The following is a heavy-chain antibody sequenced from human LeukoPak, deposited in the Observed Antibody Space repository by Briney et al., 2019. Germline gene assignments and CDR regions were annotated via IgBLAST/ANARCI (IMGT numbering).Heavy chain of an antibody. D-gene: IGHD3-22*01. CDR2: ISDNGRDT. J-gene: IGHJ4*02. CDR3: ARRPNPYYYDSSGYYEFWDY. Sequence: PGGSLRLSCAASGFTFSRYAMHWVRQAPGKGLEYVSAISDNGRDTYYTKSVKGRFTISRDNAKNSLYLQMNSLRAEDTAVYYCARRPNPYYYDSSGYYEFWDYWGQGTLVTVSS. V-gene: IGHV3-64*01. CDR1: GFTFSRYA.